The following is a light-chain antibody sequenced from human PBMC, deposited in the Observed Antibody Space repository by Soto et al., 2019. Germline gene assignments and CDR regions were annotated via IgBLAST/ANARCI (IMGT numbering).Light chain of an antibody. CDR2: GAS. CDR3: QQYNNRTPET. J-gene: IGKJ2*01. Sequence: EIVMTQSPATLSVSPGERATLSCRASQSVNSNLAWYQQKPGQAPRLLIYGASTRVAGIPARFSGSGSGTKFSLTISSLQSEDFEVYYCQQYNNRTPETFGQGTKLEIK. V-gene: IGKV3-15*01. CDR1: QSVNSN.